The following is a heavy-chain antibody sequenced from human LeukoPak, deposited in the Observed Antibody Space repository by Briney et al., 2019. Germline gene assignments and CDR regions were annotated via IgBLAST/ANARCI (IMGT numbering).Heavy chain of an antibody. V-gene: IGHV1-2*02. Sequence: ASVKVSCKASEYTFTGYYLHWVRQAPGQGLEWMGCINPGSGGTNYAQKFQDRVTMTRDMYISTAYMELSSLRYDDTAVYYCARVSGSYAPFVYWGQGTLVTVSS. J-gene: IGHJ4*02. CDR3: ARVSGSYAPFVY. CDR1: EYTFTGYY. CDR2: INPGSGGT. D-gene: IGHD3-10*01.